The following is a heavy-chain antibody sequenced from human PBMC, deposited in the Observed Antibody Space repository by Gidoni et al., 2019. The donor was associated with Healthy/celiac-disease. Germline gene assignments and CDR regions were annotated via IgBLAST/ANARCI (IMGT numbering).Heavy chain of an antibody. CDR1: GFTFSSYS. Sequence: EVQLVESGGGLVKPGGSLRLSCAASGFTFSSYSKNWVRQAPGKGLEWVSSISSSSSYIYYADSVKGRFTISRDNAKNSLYLQMNSLRAEDTAVYYCASPAVADDFDYWGQGTLVTVSS. J-gene: IGHJ4*02. CDR3: ASPAVADDFDY. CDR2: ISSSSSYI. D-gene: IGHD6-19*01. V-gene: IGHV3-21*01.